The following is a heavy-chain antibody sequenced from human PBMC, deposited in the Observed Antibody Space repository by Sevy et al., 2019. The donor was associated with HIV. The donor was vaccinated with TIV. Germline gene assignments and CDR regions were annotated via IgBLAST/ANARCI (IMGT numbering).Heavy chain of an antibody. CDR1: GFTFSSYA. Sequence: GGSLRLSCAASGFTFSSYAMHWVRQAPGKGLEWVAVISYDGSNKYYADSVKGRFTISRDNSKNTLYLQMNSLRAEDTAVYYCARTKDSRFYYYYYGMDVWGQGTTVTVSS. V-gene: IGHV3-30-3*01. J-gene: IGHJ6*02. CDR3: ARTKDSRFYYYYYGMDV. CDR2: ISYDGSNK.